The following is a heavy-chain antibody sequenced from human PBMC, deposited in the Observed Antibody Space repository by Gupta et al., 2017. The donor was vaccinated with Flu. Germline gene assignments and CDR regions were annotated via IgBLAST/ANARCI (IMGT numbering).Heavy chain of an antibody. D-gene: IGHD2-2*01. CDR2: ISYDGSNK. Sequence: QVQLVESGGGVVQPGRSLRLPCAASGFTFSSYGLPWVRQAPGKGLEWVAVISYDGSNKYYADSVKGRFTISRDNSKNTLYLQMNSLRAEDTAVYYCAKDTEGKVVPAAIKGVTTGQFDYWGQGTLVTVSS. J-gene: IGHJ4*02. CDR1: GFTFSSYG. CDR3: AKDTEGKVVPAAIKGVTTGQFDY. V-gene: IGHV3-30*18.